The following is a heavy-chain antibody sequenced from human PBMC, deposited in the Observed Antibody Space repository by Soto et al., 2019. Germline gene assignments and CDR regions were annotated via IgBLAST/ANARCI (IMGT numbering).Heavy chain of an antibody. CDR2: IWYDGSNK. CDR1: GFIFSNYG. V-gene: IGHV3-33*01. D-gene: IGHD3-3*01. Sequence: ESGGGVVQPGRSLRLSCAASGFIFSNYGMHWVRQAPGKGLEWVAFIWYDGSNKYYADSVKGRFTISRDNSKDTLYVQMNSLRAEDTAVYYCARAYDFWGQGTLVTVSS. CDR3: ARAYDF. J-gene: IGHJ4*02.